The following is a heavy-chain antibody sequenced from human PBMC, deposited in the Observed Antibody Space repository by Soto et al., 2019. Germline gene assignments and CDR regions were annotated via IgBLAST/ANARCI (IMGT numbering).Heavy chain of an antibody. CDR2: IDTSGST. CDR3: ARGGQDFWSGPFDY. CDR1: GGSISNYY. D-gene: IGHD3-3*01. V-gene: IGHV4-4*07. J-gene: IGHJ4*02. Sequence: SETLSLTCTVSGGSISNYYCNWIRQPAGKGLEWIGRIDTSGSTNYNPSLKSRVTMLVDTSKQEFSLKLSSVTAADTALYYCARGGQDFWSGPFDYWGRGALVTVSS.